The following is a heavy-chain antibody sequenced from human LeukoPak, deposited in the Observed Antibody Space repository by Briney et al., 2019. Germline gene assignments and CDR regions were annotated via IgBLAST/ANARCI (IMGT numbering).Heavy chain of an antibody. J-gene: IGHJ4*02. CDR3: ARDSFETDIDY. Sequence: GGSLRLSCAASGFTVSSNSMSWVRQAPGKGLECVANIKEDGSEKYYVDSVKGRFTISRDDAKNSLYLQMNNLRAEDTAVYYCARDSFETDIDYWGQGTLVTVSS. CDR2: IKEDGSEK. CDR1: GFTVSSNS. D-gene: IGHD1-14*01. V-gene: IGHV3-7*01.